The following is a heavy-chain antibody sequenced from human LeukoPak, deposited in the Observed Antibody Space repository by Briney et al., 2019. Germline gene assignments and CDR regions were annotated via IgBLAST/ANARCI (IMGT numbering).Heavy chain of an antibody. CDR3: ARDSKDSSSWYGSYYFDY. J-gene: IGHJ4*02. V-gene: IGHV3-11*01. Sequence: GGSLRLSCAASGFTFSDYYMSWIRQAPGKGLEWVSYISSSGSTIYYADSVKGRFTISRDNAKNSLYLQMNSLRAEDTAVYYCARDSKDSSSWYGSYYFDYWGQGTLVTVSS. D-gene: IGHD6-13*01. CDR2: ISSSGSTI. CDR1: GFTFSDYY.